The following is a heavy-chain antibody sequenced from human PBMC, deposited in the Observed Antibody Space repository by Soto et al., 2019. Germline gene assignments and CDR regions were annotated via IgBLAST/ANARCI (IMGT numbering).Heavy chain of an antibody. D-gene: IGHD6-25*01. J-gene: IGHJ3*02. CDR2: ISTNGGST. CDR1: GFTFSIYA. CDR3: AKDRWRAVSNGAVEDI. Sequence: QPGGSLRLSCSASGFTFSIYAMHWVRQAPGKGLEYVSSISTNGGSTDYADSVKGRFTISRDNSKNTLYLQMNSLRAEDTAVYYCAKDRWRAVSNGAVEDIWGQGTMVTVSS. V-gene: IGHV3-64*04.